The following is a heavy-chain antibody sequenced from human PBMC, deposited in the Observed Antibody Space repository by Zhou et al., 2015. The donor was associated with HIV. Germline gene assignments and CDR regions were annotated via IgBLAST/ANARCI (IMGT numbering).Heavy chain of an antibody. CDR1: GFSISRIW. CDR3: ATSSASSAND. D-gene: IGHD3-22*01. CDR2: IKEDGSAK. V-gene: IGHV3-7*01. J-gene: IGHJ4*02. Sequence: EVQLVESGGGLVQPGGSLRLSCVVSGFSISRIWMSWVRQAPGKGLEWVANIKEDGSAKFYVDSVKGRFTISRDNAKNSLYLQMNSLRVEDTAVYYCATSSASSANDCGQGTLVTVSS.